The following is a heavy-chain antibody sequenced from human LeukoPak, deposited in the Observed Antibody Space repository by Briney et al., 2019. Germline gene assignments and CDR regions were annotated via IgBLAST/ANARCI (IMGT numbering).Heavy chain of an antibody. CDR3: AELGSSSWYDNPYYYYYYMDV. V-gene: IGHV4-38-2*02. CDR1: GYSISSGYY. J-gene: IGHJ6*03. CDR2: IYYSGST. Sequence: SETLSLTCTVSGYSISSGYYWGWIRQPPGKGLEWIGSIYYSGSTYYNPSLKSRVTISVDTSKNQFSLKLSSVTAADTAVYYCAELGSSSWYDNPYYYYYYMDVWGKGTTVTVSS. D-gene: IGHD6-13*01.